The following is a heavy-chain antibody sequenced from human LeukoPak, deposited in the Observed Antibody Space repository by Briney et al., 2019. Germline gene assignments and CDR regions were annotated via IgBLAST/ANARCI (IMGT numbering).Heavy chain of an antibody. D-gene: IGHD1-7*01. V-gene: IGHV4-4*07. CDR3: ARGRKELSYYYYYMDV. J-gene: IGHJ6*03. CDR1: GGSISSDY. Sequence: PLETLSLTCTVSGGSISSDYWSWIRQPAGKGLEWIGRIYNTGTTNYNSSLKSRVTMSVDTSTNQFSLRLTSVTAADTAVYYCARGRKELSYYYYYMDVWGKGTTVTVSS. CDR2: IYNTGTT.